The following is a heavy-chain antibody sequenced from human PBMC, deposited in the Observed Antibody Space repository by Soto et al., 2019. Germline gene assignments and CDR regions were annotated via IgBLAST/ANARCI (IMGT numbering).Heavy chain of an antibody. J-gene: IGHJ4*01. V-gene: IGHV3-7*01. CDR2: INQDGSEK. D-gene: IGHD1-20*01. Sequence: EEQLVESGGGLVQPGGSLKLSCVVSQISFSSYWMTWVRQAPGKGLECVANINQDGSEKYYEDSVKGRFTISRDNTKNSLYLHMNRLRAEDTAVYYCATSLNWPNYRGHGTLVAVSS. CDR1: QISFSSYW. CDR3: ATSLNWPNY.